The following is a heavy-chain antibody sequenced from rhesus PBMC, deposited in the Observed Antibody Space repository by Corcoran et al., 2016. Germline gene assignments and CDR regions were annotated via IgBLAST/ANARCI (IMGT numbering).Heavy chain of an antibody. V-gene: IGHV4-147*01. CDR3: ARGIAAAGT. CDR2: IDGGSGST. Sequence: QVQLQESGPGLVKPSETLSLTCAVSGGSIRSNYWSWIRQAPGKGLEWIGYIDGGSGSTSYNPSLKSRVTISTDTSKNQCSLKLSSVTAADTAVYYGARGIAAAGTWGQGVLVTVSS. D-gene: IGHD6-31*01. J-gene: IGHJ4*01. CDR1: GGSIRSNY.